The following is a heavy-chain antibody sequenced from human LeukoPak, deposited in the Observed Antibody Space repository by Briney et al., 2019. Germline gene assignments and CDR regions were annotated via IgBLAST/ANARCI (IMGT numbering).Heavy chain of an antibody. V-gene: IGHV3-21*01. D-gene: IGHD2-21*02. J-gene: IGHJ4*02. Sequence: PGGSLRLSCAASGFTFSSYTMNWVRQAPGKGLEWVSIISSGSSYIHYADSVKGRFTISRDNSKNTLYLQMNSLRAEDTAVYYCAKDWGPGAYCGGDCYSGLDYWGQGTLVTVSS. CDR3: AKDWGPGAYCGGDCYSGLDY. CDR1: GFTFSSYT. CDR2: ISSGSSYI.